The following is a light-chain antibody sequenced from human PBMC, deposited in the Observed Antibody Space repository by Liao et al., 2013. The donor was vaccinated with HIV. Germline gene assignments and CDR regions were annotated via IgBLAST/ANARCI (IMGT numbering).Light chain of an antibody. CDR1: KLGDKY. Sequence: SYEVTQPPSMSVSPGQTASVTCSGHKLGDKYVAWYQQRPGQSPVLVIYEDTKRPSGIPERFSGSNSGNTATLTISRVEAGDEADYYCQIWDSSSDHYVFATGTKVSVL. CDR3: QIWDSSSDHYV. V-gene: IGLV3-1*01. CDR2: EDT. J-gene: IGLJ1*01.